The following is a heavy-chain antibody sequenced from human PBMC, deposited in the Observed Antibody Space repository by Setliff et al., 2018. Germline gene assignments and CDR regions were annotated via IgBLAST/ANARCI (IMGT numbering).Heavy chain of an antibody. CDR3: ARVNPTMITFGGVIVIWFDP. J-gene: IGHJ5*02. CDR2: ISAYNGNT. CDR1: GYTFTRYG. V-gene: IGHV1-18*01. Sequence: RASVKVSCKASGYTFTRYGISWVRQAPGQGLEWMGWISAYNGNTNYAQKLQGRVTMTTDTSTSTAYMELRSLRSDDTAVYYCARVNPTMITFGGVIVIWFDPWGQGTLVTVSS. D-gene: IGHD3-16*02.